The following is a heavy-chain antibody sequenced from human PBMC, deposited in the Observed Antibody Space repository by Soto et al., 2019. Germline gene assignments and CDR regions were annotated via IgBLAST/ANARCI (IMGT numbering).Heavy chain of an antibody. D-gene: IGHD6-19*01. Sequence: GGSLRLSCAASGFTFSSYAMHWVRQAPGKGLEWVAVISYDGSNKYYADSVKGRFTISRDNSKNTLYLQMNSLRAEDTAVYYCAKDLPQDSSGWLDYWGQGTLVTVSS. J-gene: IGHJ4*02. CDR3: AKDLPQDSSGWLDY. CDR1: GFTFSSYA. CDR2: ISYDGSNK. V-gene: IGHV3-30-3*01.